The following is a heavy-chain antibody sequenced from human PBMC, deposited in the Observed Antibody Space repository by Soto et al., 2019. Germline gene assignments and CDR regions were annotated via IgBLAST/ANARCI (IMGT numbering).Heavy chain of an antibody. CDR1: GGLISKYS. V-gene: IGHV1-69*06. CDR2: VLPISGST. CDR3: ATIRVRGGPLRFED. J-gene: IGHJ4*01. Sequence: QLQLVQSGAEVRKPGSSVKVSCKTSGGLISKYSFNWVRPAPGQGLEWMGGVLPISGSTEYAQKFQGRLTITADRSTSTVYMELSRLRPDDRANYYCATIRVRGGPLRFEDGGQGMLISVSS. D-gene: IGHD5-12*01.